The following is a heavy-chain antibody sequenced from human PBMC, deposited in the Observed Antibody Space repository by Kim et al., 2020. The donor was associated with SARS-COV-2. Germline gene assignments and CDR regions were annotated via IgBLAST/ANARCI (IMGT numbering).Heavy chain of an antibody. CDR2: IYYSGST. CDR3: ARVIVVPAWYFDL. V-gene: IGHV4-31*03. CDR1: GGSISSGGYY. Sequence: SETLSLTCTVSGGSISSGGYYWSWIRQHPGKGLEWIGYIYYSGSTYYNPSLKSRVTISVDTSKNQFSLKLSSVTAADTAVYYCARVIVVPAWYFDLWGRGTLVTVSS. J-gene: IGHJ2*01. D-gene: IGHD2-2*01.